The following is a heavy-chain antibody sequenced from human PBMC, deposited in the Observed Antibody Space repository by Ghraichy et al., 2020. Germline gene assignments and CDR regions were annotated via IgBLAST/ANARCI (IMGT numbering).Heavy chain of an antibody. CDR2: ISFGGSDK. CDR3: AKALDTSFYDSSGYYPADS. V-gene: IGHV3-30*18. CDR1: GFTFSRFG. Sequence: GGSLRLSCAASGFTFSRFGMHWVRQAPGKGLEWVAVISFGGSDKFYADSVTGRFTISRDNSKNMLYMQMNSLRAEDTAVYYCAKALDTSFYDSSGYYPADSWGQGT. D-gene: IGHD3-22*01. J-gene: IGHJ4*02.